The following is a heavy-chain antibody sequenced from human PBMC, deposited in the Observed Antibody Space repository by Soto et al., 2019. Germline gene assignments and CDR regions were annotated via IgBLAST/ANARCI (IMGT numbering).Heavy chain of an antibody. D-gene: IGHD1-26*01. V-gene: IGHV3-23*01. Sequence: GGSLRLSCAASGFSFSTNAMSWVRQAPGKGLEWVSSISSSSGSTYYADSVKGRFTVSRDNSMKTLYLQMNSLRADDTAVYYCAKGRGRSRYGMDVWGKGTTVTVSS. J-gene: IGHJ6*04. CDR1: GFSFSTNA. CDR2: ISSSSGST. CDR3: AKGRGRSRYGMDV.